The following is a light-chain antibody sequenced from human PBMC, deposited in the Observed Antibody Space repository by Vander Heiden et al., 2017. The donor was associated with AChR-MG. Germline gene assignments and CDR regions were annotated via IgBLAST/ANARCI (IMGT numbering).Light chain of an antibody. V-gene: IGLV3-21*03. CDR2: ENS. CDR3: QVWDSTTDHRL. CDR1: NMGSKG. Sequence: SYVLTPPPSVSVGPGKTARLTCGANNMGSKGVHWYQQKPVQAQVLVVHENSARPSGIPKLFSGSNSGTSATLTISGVEAGDEADYFCQVWDSTTDHRLFGGGTKLTVL. J-gene: IGLJ2*01.